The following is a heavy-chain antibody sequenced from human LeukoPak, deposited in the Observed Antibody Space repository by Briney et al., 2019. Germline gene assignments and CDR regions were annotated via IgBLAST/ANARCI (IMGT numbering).Heavy chain of an antibody. D-gene: IGHD2-15*01. V-gene: IGHV3-23*01. Sequence: GGSLRLSCAASGFTFSSSAMSWVRQAPGKGLEWVSAISNNGGYTYYADSVQGRFTISRDDSKSTLCLQMNSLRAEDTAVYYCAKQLGYCSDGSCYSPYWGQGTLVTVSS. CDR1: GFTFSSSA. J-gene: IGHJ4*02. CDR2: ISNNGGYT. CDR3: AKQLGYCSDGSCYSPY.